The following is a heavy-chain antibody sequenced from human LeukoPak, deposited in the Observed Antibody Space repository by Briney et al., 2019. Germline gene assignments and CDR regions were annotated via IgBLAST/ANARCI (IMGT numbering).Heavy chain of an antibody. CDR3: ARLVRGYHY. V-gene: IGHV1-2*02. Sequence: ASVKVSSASLLYTFTGTYIRSVCHAPGQGLEWMGWINPNSGGTNYAQKFQGRVTMTRDTSISTAYMGLSRLRSDDKAVYYCARLVRGYHYWGQGTLVTVSS. D-gene: IGHD5-12*01. CDR1: YTFTGTY. CDR2: INPNSGGT. J-gene: IGHJ4*02.